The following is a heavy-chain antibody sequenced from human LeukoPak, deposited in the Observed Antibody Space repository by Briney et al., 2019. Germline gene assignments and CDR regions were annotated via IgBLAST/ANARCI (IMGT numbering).Heavy chain of an antibody. D-gene: IGHD3-22*01. V-gene: IGHV4-4*07. J-gene: IGHJ6*03. CDR1: GGSISSYY. CDR2: IYTSGST. CDR3: ARTEADDYYDSSGSKYHYYYMDV. Sequence: PSETLSLTCTVSGGSISSYYWSWIRQPAGKGLEWIGRIYTSGSTNYNPSLKSRVTMSVDTSKNQFSLKLSSVTAADTAVYYCARTEADDYYDSSGSKYHYYYMDVWGKGTTVTVSS.